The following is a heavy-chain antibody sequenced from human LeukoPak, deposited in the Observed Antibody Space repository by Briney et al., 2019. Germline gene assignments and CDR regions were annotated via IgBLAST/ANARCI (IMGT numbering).Heavy chain of an antibody. CDR2: IIPIFGTA. CDR3: SRELSGHDYGVGYYYYYMDV. J-gene: IGHJ6*03. Sequence: SVKVSCKASGYTFTTYDISWVRQAPGQGLEWMGRIIPIFGTANYAQKFQGRVTITTDESTSTAYMELSSLRSEDTAVYYCSRELSGHDYGVGYYYYYMDVWGKGTTVTVSS. D-gene: IGHD5-12*01. V-gene: IGHV1-69*05. CDR1: GYTFTTYD.